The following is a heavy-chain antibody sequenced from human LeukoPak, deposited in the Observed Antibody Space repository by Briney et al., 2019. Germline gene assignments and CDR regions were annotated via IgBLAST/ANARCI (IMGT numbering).Heavy chain of an antibody. Sequence: PGGSLRLSCAASGFAFSGSAMHWVRQSSGKGLEWIGRIRSKAHSFATSYAASVTGRFTISRDDSKNTAYLQVNSLKTEDTAVYYCTRTDDYNYLAWFDPWGQGTLVTVSS. V-gene: IGHV3-73*01. D-gene: IGHD5-24*01. CDR3: TRTDDYNYLAWFDP. CDR2: IRSKAHSFAT. CDR1: GFAFSGSA. J-gene: IGHJ5*02.